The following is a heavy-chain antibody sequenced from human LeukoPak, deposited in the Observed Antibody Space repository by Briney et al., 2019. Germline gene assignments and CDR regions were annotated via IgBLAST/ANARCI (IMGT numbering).Heavy chain of an antibody. V-gene: IGHV4-61*02. D-gene: IGHD3-3*01. Sequence: TSETLSLTCTVSGGSMSSGGDYWTWIRQPAGKELEWIGLIYTGGSTNYNPSLKSRVTISIDTSKNQFSLKLTSVTAADTAVYYCARDFLPWGQGTLVTVSS. J-gene: IGHJ5*02. CDR1: GGSMSSGGDY. CDR2: IYTGGST. CDR3: ARDFLP.